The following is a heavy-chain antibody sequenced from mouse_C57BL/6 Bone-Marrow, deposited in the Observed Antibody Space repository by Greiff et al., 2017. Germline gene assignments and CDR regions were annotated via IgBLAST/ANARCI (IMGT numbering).Heavy chain of an antibody. Sequence: QVQLQQPGAELVKPGASVKMSCKASGYTFTSYWITWVKQRPGQGLEWIGDIYPGSGSTNYNEKLKSKATLTVDTSSSTAYMQLSRLTSEDSAVYYCATPYYSNYWYFDVWGTGTTVTVSS. CDR2: IYPGSGST. CDR1: GYTFTSYW. V-gene: IGHV1-55*01. CDR3: ATPYYSNYWYFDV. J-gene: IGHJ1*03. D-gene: IGHD2-5*01.